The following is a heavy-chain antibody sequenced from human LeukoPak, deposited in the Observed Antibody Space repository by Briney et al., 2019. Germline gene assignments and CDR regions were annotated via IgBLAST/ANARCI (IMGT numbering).Heavy chain of an antibody. CDR2: IYYSGST. V-gene: IGHV4-39*01. CDR3: ARHLRWVRGATRGFDP. J-gene: IGHJ5*02. Sequence: PSETLSLTCTVSGGSISSSSYYWGWIRQPPGKGLEWIGSIYYSGSTYYNPSLKSRVTISVDTSKNQFSLKLSSVTAADTAVYYCARHLRWVRGATRGFDPWGQGTLVTVSS. D-gene: IGHD3-10*01. CDR1: GGSISSSSYY.